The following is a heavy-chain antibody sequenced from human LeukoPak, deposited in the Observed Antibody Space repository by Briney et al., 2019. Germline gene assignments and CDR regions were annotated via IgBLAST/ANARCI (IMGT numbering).Heavy chain of an antibody. Sequence: GESLRLSCAASGFTFSNAWMSWVRQAPGKGLELVGRIKSKTDGGTTDYAAPVKGRFTISRDDSKNTLYLQMNSLKTEDTAVYYCTTVGYDSSGYYLVFDYWGQGTPVTVSS. CDR1: GFTFSNAW. CDR3: TTVGYDSSGYYLVFDY. V-gene: IGHV3-15*01. J-gene: IGHJ4*02. D-gene: IGHD3-22*01. CDR2: IKSKTDGGTT.